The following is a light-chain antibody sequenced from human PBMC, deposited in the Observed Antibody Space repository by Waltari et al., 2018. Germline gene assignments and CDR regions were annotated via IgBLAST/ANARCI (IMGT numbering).Light chain of an antibody. Sequence: DIQMTQSPSSLSASVGDRVTITCRASQSISSYLNWYQQKPGKAPKLLIYAASSLQSGVPSRFSGSGSGTDFTLTISSLQPEDFATYYCQQSYSTPFLTFGGGTKVEIK. J-gene: IGKJ4*01. V-gene: IGKV1-39*01. CDR2: AAS. CDR3: QQSYSTPFLT. CDR1: QSISSY.